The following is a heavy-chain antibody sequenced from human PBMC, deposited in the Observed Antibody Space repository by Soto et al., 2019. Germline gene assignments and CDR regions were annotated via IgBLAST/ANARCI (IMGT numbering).Heavy chain of an antibody. J-gene: IGHJ6*02. Sequence: QVQLVESGGGLVKPGGSLRLSCAASGFIFSDYYMNWIRQAPGKGLEWVSDINNSGNIISYANSVKGRFTISRDNAKNSLHLQMNILRAEDTAVYYCVVGMTVWGQGTTVTVSS. CDR2: INNSGNII. CDR1: GFIFSDYY. CDR3: VVGMTV. V-gene: IGHV3-11*01.